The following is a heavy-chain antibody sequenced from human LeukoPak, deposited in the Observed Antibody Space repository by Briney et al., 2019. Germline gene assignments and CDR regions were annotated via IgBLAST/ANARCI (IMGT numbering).Heavy chain of an antibody. Sequence: ASVKVSCKASGYTFTGYYMHWVRQAPGQGLEWMGWINPNSGGTNYAQKFQGRVTMTRDTSISTAYMELSRLRSDDTAVYYRARDSASRLGMDVWGQGTTVTVSS. CDR2: INPNSGGT. CDR1: GYTFTGYY. CDR3: ARDSASRLGMDV. V-gene: IGHV1-2*02. J-gene: IGHJ6*02.